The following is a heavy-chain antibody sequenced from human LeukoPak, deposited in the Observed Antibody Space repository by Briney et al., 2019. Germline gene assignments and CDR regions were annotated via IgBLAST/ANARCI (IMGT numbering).Heavy chain of an antibody. V-gene: IGHV4-39*01. J-gene: IGHJ5*02. CDR3: ARIASGSWRNPGYWFDP. CDR1: GASISSASDY. D-gene: IGHD2-15*01. CDR2: IYYGGST. Sequence: SETLSLTCAVSGASISSASDYWGWIRQPPGKGLEWLGSIYYGGSTYDNPSLRSRVTISVDTSKNQFSLKLTSVTAADTAVYYCARIASGSWRNPGYWFDPWGQGNLVTVSS.